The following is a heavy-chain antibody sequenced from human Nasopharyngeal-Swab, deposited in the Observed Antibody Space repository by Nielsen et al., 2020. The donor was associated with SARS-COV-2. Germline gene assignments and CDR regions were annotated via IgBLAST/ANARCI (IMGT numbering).Heavy chain of an antibody. CDR3: AKQSANWGSYFDY. Sequence: GGSLRLSCAASGFTFSSYAMSWVRQAPAKGLEWVSAISTGAVSTFYAASVKGRFTISRDDSRTTLYLQMNTLRAEDTAIYYCAKQSANWGSYFDYWGQETLVTVSS. D-gene: IGHD7-27*01. V-gene: IGHV3-23*01. J-gene: IGHJ4*02. CDR1: GFTFSSYA. CDR2: ISTGAVST.